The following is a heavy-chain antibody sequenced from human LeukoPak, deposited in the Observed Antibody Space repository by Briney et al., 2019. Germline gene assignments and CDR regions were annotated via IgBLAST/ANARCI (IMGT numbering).Heavy chain of an antibody. CDR1: GGSFSGYY. V-gene: IGHV4-59*01. D-gene: IGHD5-24*01. CDR3: ARVDLGDGYTHRYFDL. Sequence: SETLSLTCAVYGGSFSGYYWSWIRQPPGKGLEWIGYIYYSGSTNYNPSLKSRVTISVDTSKNQFSLKLSSVTAADTAVYYCARVDLGDGYTHRYFDLWGRGTLVTVSS. J-gene: IGHJ2*01. CDR2: IYYSGST.